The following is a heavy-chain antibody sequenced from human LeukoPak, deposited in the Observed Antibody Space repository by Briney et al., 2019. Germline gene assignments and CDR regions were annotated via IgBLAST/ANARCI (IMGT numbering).Heavy chain of an antibody. J-gene: IGHJ6*02. D-gene: IGHD3-3*01. CDR1: GFTFSSYW. V-gene: IGHV3-7*01. Sequence: GGSLRLSCAASGFTFSSYWMSWVRQAPGKGLEWVANIKQDGSEKYYVDSVKGRFTISRDNAKNSLYLQMNSLRAEDTAVYYCARDSVLRLFGPSENYYYYGMDVWGQGTTVTVSS. CDR3: ARDSVLRLFGPSENYYYYGMDV. CDR2: IKQDGSEK.